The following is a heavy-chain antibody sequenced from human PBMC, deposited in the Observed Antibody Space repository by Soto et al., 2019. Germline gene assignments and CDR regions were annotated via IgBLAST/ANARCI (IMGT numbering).Heavy chain of an antibody. Sequence: PSETLSLTCAVSGYSISSGYYWGWVRQPPGKGLEWIGSIYHSGSTYYNPSLKSRVTISVDTSKNRFSLKLSSVTAADTAVYYCARSYTYDYSVFGYWGQGTLVTVSS. CDR1: GYSISSGYY. J-gene: IGHJ4*02. CDR2: IYHSGST. D-gene: IGHD3-16*01. CDR3: ARSYTYDYSVFGY. V-gene: IGHV4-38-2*01.